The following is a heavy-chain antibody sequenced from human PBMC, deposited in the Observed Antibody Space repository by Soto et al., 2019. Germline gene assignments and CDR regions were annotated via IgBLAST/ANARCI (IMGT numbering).Heavy chain of an antibody. D-gene: IGHD6-13*01. V-gene: IGHV1-46*03. CDR3: TRSIITTAGTDAFDL. CDR1: GYTFTSYY. Sequence: QVQLVQSGAEVKKPGASVRVSCKASGYTFTSYYMHWVRQAPGQGPEWMGMINPSSGGTDYAQKFQGRVTMTRDKSTTTVYMELRSLRSEDTAVYYCTRSIITTAGTDAFDLWGQGTLVTVSS. J-gene: IGHJ3*01. CDR2: INPSSGGT.